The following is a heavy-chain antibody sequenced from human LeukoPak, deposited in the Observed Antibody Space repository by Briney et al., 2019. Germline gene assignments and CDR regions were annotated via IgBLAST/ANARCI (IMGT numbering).Heavy chain of an antibody. CDR1: GFTFSSYA. CDR3: AKESGSYYRADFDY. J-gene: IGHJ4*02. CDR2: ISGSGGST. D-gene: IGHD1-26*01. Sequence: GGSLRLSCAASGFTFSSYAMSWVRQAPGKGLEWASAISGSGGSTYYADSVKGRFTISRDNSKNTLYLQKNSLRAEDTAVYYCAKESGSYYRADFDYWGQGTLVTVSS. V-gene: IGHV3-23*01.